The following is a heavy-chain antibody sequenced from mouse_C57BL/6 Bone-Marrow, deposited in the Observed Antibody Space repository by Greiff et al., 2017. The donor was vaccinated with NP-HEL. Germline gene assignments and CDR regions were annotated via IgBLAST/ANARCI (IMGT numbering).Heavy chain of an antibody. CDR2: INPNNGGT. D-gene: IGHD2-5*01. CDR1: GYTFTDYN. CDR3: ASSPYYSNFF. V-gene: IGHV1-22*01. J-gene: IGHJ3*01. Sequence: EVQLVESGPELVKPGASVKMSCKASGYTFTDYNMHWVKQSHGKSLEWIGYINPNNGGTSYNQKFKGKATLTVNKSSSTAYMELRSLTSEDSAVYYCASSPYYSNFFWGQGTLVTVSA.